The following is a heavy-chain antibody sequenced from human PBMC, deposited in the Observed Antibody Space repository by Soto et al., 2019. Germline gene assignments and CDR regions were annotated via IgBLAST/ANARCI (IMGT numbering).Heavy chain of an antibody. CDR3: ARDRSMWSGGGDC. CDR2: INTANGET. CDR1: GHTFTSHG. J-gene: IGHJ4*02. D-gene: IGHD3-10*01. V-gene: IGHV1-3*04. Sequence: GASVKVSCKASGHTFTSHGVHWVRQAPGQWLEWMGWINTANGETKYSKKFQDRDVITRDTSANTAYLELGSLTSEDTAVFYCARDRSMWSGGGDCWGQGTLVTVSS.